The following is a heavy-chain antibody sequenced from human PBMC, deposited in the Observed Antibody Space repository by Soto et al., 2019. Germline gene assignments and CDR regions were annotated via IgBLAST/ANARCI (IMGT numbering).Heavy chain of an antibody. CDR2: IKQDGSEK. J-gene: IGHJ6*02. V-gene: IGHV3-7*04. Sequence: QPGGSLRLSCAASGFTFSSYWMSWARQAPGKGLEWVANIKQDGSEKYYVDSVKGRFTISRDNAKNSLYLQMNSLRAEDTAVYYCARFYYDSSGYLPSPYYYYYGMDVWGQGTTVTVSS. CDR1: GFTFSSYW. D-gene: IGHD3-22*01. CDR3: ARFYYDSSGYLPSPYYYYYGMDV.